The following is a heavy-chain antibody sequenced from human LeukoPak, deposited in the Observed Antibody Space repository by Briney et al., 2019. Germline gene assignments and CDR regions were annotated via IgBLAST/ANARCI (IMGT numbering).Heavy chain of an antibody. CDR3: AREYSSSWYQNWFDP. D-gene: IGHD6-13*01. CDR1: GGSISIYY. V-gene: IGHV4-4*07. Sequence: PSETLSLTCTVSGGSISIYYWSWIRQPAGKGLEWIGRIYTSGSTNYNPSLKSRVTMSVDTSKNQFSLKLSSVTAADTAVYYCAREYSSSWYQNWFDPWGQGTLVTVSS. J-gene: IGHJ5*02. CDR2: IYTSGST.